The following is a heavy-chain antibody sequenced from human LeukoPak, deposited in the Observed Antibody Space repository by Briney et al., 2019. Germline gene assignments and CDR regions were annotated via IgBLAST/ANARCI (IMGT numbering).Heavy chain of an antibody. J-gene: IGHJ4*02. CDR3: AREYYDILTGYFVPNDY. CDR1: GFTFSSYW. V-gene: IGHV3-7*01. D-gene: IGHD3-9*01. CDR2: IKQDGSEK. Sequence: GGSLRLSCAASGFTFSSYWMSWVRQAPGKGLEWEANIKQDGSEKYYVDSVKGRFTISRDNAKNSLYLQMNSLRAEDTAVYYCAREYYDILTGYFVPNDYWGQGTLATVSS.